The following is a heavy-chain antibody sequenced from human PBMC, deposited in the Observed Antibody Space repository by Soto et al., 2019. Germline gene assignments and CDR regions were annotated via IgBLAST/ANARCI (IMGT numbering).Heavy chain of an antibody. D-gene: IGHD5-18*01. CDR3: ARREGDTAMVDAFDI. CDR2: IYYSGST. V-gene: IGHV4-31*03. Sequence: PSETLSLTCTVSGGSISIGGYYWSWIRQHPGKGLEWIWYIYYSGSTYYNPSLKSRVTISVDTSKNQFSLKLSSVTAADTAVYYCARREGDTAMVDAFDIWGQGTMVTVSS. CDR1: GGSISIGGYY. J-gene: IGHJ3*02.